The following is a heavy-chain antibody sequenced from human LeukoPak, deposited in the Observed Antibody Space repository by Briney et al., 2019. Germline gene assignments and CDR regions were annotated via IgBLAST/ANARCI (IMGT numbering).Heavy chain of an antibody. CDR2: IYTSGST. D-gene: IGHD4/OR15-4a*01. CDR3: ARLKHVRVPNMDV. Sequence: SETLSLTCTVSGGSISSYYWSWIRQPPGKGLEWIGYIYTSGSTNYNPSLKSRVTISVDTSKNQFSLKLSSVTAADTAVYYCARLKHVRVPNMDVWGKGTTVTASS. J-gene: IGHJ6*03. CDR1: GGSISSYY. V-gene: IGHV4-4*09.